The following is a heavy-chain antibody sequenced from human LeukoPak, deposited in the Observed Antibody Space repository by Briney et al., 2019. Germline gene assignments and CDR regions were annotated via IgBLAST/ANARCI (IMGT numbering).Heavy chain of an antibody. CDR3: ARDRRYSSAWPDAFDI. V-gene: IGHV3-21*05. CDR2: ISSSSSYI. Sequence: PGGSLRLSCAASGFTFSTYSMNWVRQAPGKGLEWVSYISSSSSYIYYADSVKGRFTISRDNAKNSLYLQMNSLRAEDTAVYYCARDRRYSSAWPDAFDIWGQGTMVTVSS. CDR1: GFTFSTYS. D-gene: IGHD6-19*01. J-gene: IGHJ3*02.